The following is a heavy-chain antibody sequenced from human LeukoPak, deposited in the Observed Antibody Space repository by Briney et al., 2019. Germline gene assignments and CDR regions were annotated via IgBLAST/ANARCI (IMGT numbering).Heavy chain of an antibody. V-gene: IGHV4-59*01. CDR2: IYYSGST. Sequence: SETLSLTCTVSGGSISSYYWSWIRQPPGKGLEWIGYIYYSGSTNYNPSLKSRVTISVDTSKNQFSLKLSSVTAADTAVYYCARVAVTAMPDWFDPWGQGTLVTVSS. D-gene: IGHD2-21*02. J-gene: IGHJ5*02. CDR1: GGSISSYY. CDR3: ARVAVTAMPDWFDP.